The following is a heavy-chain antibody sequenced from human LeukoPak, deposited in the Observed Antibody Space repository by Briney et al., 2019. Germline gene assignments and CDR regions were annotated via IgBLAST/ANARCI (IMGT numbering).Heavy chain of an antibody. CDR1: GYTFTSYG. CDR2: ISTYNDNT. CDR3: ARDLGYCSGGSCYRNWFDP. D-gene: IGHD2-15*01. Sequence: ASVTVSCKASGYTFTSYGISWVRQAPGQGLEWMGWISTYNDNTNYAQKLQGRVTMTTDTSTSTAYMELRSLGSDDTAVYYCARDLGYCSGGSCYRNWFDPWGQGTLVTVSS. J-gene: IGHJ5*02. V-gene: IGHV1-18*01.